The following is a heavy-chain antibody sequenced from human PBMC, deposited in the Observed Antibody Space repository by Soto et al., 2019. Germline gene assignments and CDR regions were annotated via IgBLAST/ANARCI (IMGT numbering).Heavy chain of an antibody. CDR1: GFSLSTSGVG. Sequence: QITLKESGPTLVKPTQTLTLTCTFSGFSLSTSGVGVGWIRQPPGKALEWLALIYWDDDKRYSPSLKSRLTITKDTHKNRVVLTMTNMDPVDTATYYCARTYSSGWYANWFDPWGQGTLVTVSS. V-gene: IGHV2-5*02. CDR3: ARTYSSGWYANWFDP. CDR2: IYWDDDK. D-gene: IGHD6-19*01. J-gene: IGHJ5*02.